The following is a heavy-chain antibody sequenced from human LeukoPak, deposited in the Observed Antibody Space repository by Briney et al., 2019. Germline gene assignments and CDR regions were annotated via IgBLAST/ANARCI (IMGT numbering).Heavy chain of an antibody. CDR2: ISAYNGNT. J-gene: IGHJ3*02. CDR3: ARWWLRQDAFDI. CDR1: GYTFTSYG. Sequence: ASVKVPCKASGYTFTSYGISWVRQAPGQGLEWMGWISAYNGNTNYAQKLQGRVTMTTDTSTSTAYMELRSLRSDDTAVYYCARWWLRQDAFDIWGQGTMVTVSS. D-gene: IGHD5-12*01. V-gene: IGHV1-18*01.